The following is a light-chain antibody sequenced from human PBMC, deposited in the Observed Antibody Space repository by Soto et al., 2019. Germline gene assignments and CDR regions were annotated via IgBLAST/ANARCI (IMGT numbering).Light chain of an antibody. CDR3: QQRYSTPQT. V-gene: IGKV1-39*01. CDR2: AAT. Sequence: DIQITHSPSSLSASVVDRVTLTCRASQTITRYLNWYQKKTGKAPKLLIYAATSLQSGVPSRFSGSGYGKDLTLTLNGLQPEEFTTYVCQQRYSTPQTFGQGTKVDIK. CDR1: QTITRY. J-gene: IGKJ1*01.